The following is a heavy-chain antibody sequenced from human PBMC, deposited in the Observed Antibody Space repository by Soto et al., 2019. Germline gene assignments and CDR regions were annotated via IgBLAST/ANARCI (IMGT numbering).Heavy chain of an antibody. CDR3: AKEGEQWPTYYFYYMDV. CDR1: GCTFTNHA. J-gene: IGHJ6*03. CDR2: IYAGNGNT. Sequence: GASVKVCCKASGCTFTNHAMHWVRQAPGQRLEWMGWIYAGNGNTKYSQKFQGRVTFTSDTSATTAYMELSSLGSEDTAVYYCAKEGEQWPTYYFYYMDVWGKGTTVTVSS. D-gene: IGHD6-19*01. V-gene: IGHV1-3*01.